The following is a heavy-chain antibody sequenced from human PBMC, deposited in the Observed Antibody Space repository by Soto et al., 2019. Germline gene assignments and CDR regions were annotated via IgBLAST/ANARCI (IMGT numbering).Heavy chain of an antibody. J-gene: IGHJ5*02. Sequence: PGGSLRLSCAASGFTFSSYAMHWVRQAPGKGLEWVAVISYDGSNKYYADSVKGRFTISRDNSKNTLYLQMNSLRAEDTAVYYCASFTQWLVLPWGQGTLVTV. CDR2: ISYDGSNK. CDR3: ASFTQWLVLP. CDR1: GFTFSSYA. V-gene: IGHV3-30-3*01. D-gene: IGHD6-19*01.